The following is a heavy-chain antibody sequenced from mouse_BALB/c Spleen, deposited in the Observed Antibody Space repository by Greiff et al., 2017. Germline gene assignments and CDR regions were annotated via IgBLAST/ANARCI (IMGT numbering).Heavy chain of an antibody. D-gene: IGHD2-14*01. J-gene: IGHJ3*01. V-gene: IGHV5-6-2*01. Sequence: EVMLVESGGGLVKLGGSLKLSCAASGFTFSSYYMSWVRQTPEKRLELVAAINSNGGSTYYPDTVKGRFTISRDNAKNTLYLQMSSLKSEDTALYYCARHGDRYGAYWGQGTLGTVSA. CDR2: INSNGGST. CDR1: GFTFSSYY. CDR3: ARHGDRYGAY.